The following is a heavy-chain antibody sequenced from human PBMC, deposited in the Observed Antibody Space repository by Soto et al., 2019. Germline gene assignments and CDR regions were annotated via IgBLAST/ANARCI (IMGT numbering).Heavy chain of an antibody. Sequence: VASVKVSCKASGYTFTSYYMHWVRQAPGQGLEWMGIINPSGGSTSYAQKFQGRVTMTRDTSTSTVYMELSSLRSEDTAVYYCARDGRIQLWSSSLNWFDPWGQGTLVTVS. CDR1: GYTFTSYY. D-gene: IGHD5-18*01. CDR3: ARDGRIQLWSSSLNWFDP. V-gene: IGHV1-46*01. CDR2: INPSGGST. J-gene: IGHJ5*02.